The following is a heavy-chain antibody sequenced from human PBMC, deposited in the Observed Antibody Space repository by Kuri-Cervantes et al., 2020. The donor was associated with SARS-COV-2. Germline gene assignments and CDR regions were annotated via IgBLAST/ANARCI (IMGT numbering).Heavy chain of an antibody. CDR1: GYSFTSYW. CDR3: ARRSDYGVSFDY. V-gene: IGHV5-51*01. D-gene: IGHD4-17*01. CDR2: IYPGDSDT. Sequence: GGSLRLSCKGSGYSFTSYWIGWVRQMPGKGLEWMGIIYPGDSDTRYSPSFQGHVTISADKSISTAYLQWSSLKASDTAMYYCARRSDYGVSFDYWGQGTLVTVSS. J-gene: IGHJ4*02.